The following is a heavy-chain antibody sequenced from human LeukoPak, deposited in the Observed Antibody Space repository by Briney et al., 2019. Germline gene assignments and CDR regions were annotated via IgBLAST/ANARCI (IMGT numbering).Heavy chain of an antibody. CDR3: ARDGGATTHNYYYYYYXDV. CDR2: IYTSGST. D-gene: IGHD5-12*01. J-gene: IGHJ6*03. V-gene: IGHV4-61*02. Sequence: SETLSLTCTVSGGSISSGSYYWSWIRQPAGKGLEWIGRIYTSGSTNYNPSLKSRVTISVDTSKNQFSLKLSSVTAADTAVYYCARDGGATTHNYYYYYYXDVWXXXTXXTIS. CDR1: GGSISSGSYY.